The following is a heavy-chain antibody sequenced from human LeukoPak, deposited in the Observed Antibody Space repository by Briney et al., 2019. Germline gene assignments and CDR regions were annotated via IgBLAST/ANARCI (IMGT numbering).Heavy chain of an antibody. CDR1: GYTFTGYY. Sequence: ASVKVSCKASGYTFTGYYMHWVRQAPGQGLEWMGRINPNSGGTNYAQKFQGRVTTTRDTSISTAYMELSRLRSDDTAVYYCARELQDDAFDIWGQGTMVTVSS. CDR2: INPNSGGT. V-gene: IGHV1-2*06. CDR3: ARELQDDAFDI. D-gene: IGHD4-11*01. J-gene: IGHJ3*02.